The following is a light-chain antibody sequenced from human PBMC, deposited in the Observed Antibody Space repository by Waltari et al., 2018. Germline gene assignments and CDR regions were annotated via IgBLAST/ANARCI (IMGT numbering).Light chain of an antibody. CDR1: SSNIGSNT. Sequence: QSVLTQPPSASGTPGQRVSMSCSGSSSNIGSNTVNWYQQLPGTAPNLLIDSNNQRPPGVRDRLSGSMTGPPASLAIRGLRSGEGANFYWAAGNDGLNGVIFGGG. CDR3: AAGNDGLNGVI. V-gene: IGLV1-44*01. CDR2: SNN. J-gene: IGLJ2*01.